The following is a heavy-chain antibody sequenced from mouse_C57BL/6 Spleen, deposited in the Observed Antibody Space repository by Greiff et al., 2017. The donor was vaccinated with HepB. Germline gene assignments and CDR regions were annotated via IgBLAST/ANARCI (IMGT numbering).Heavy chain of an antibody. J-gene: IGHJ2*01. V-gene: IGHV1-64*01. D-gene: IGHD1-1*01. CDR2: IHPNSGST. CDR1: GYTFTSYW. Sequence: QVQLQQPGAELVKPGASVKLSCKASGYTFTSYWMHWVKQRPGQGLEWIGMIHPNSGSTNYNEKFKSKATLTVDKSSSTAYMQLSSLTSEDSAVLNCAREGGIHYYGSSYPFDYWGQGTTLTVSS. CDR3: AREGGIHYYGSSYPFDY.